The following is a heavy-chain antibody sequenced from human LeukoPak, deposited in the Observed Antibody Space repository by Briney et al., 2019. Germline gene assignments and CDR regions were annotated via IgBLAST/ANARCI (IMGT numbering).Heavy chain of an antibody. CDR2: IDPDGSET. Sequence: GGSLRLSCATSGFTFSWSWMSWVRQAPGKGLDWVANIDPDGSETNYMDSVKGRFTIARDNAMNSLYLQMNSLSAEDTSLYYCVRGGGSGNHFASWGQGALVTVSS. CDR3: VRGGGSGNHFAS. J-gene: IGHJ4*02. V-gene: IGHV3-7*01. CDR1: GFTFSWSW. D-gene: IGHD6-19*01.